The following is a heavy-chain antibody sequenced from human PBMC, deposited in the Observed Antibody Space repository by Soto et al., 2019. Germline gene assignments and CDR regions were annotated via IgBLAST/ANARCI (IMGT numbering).Heavy chain of an antibody. CDR2: MYPDDSDI. CDR3: ATAYVYDFENSNYYRDAFDI. J-gene: IGHJ3*02. D-gene: IGHD3-22*01. Sequence: PGESLKISCKASGYSFSFYWIGWVRQMPGKGLEWMVIMYPDDSDIRYSPSFEAHVTISADKSTSTAFLQWSSLKASDTAVYYCATAYVYDFENSNYYRDAFDIWGQGTLVTVSS. V-gene: IGHV5-51*01. CDR1: GYSFSFYW.